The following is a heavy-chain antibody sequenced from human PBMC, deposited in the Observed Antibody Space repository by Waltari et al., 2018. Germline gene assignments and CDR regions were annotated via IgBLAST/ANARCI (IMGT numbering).Heavy chain of an antibody. CDR2: INPNSGGT. J-gene: IGHJ5*02. V-gene: IGHV1-2*06. CDR3: ARDGWELPQGWFDP. Sequence: QVQLVQSGAEVKKPGASVKVSCKASGYTFTGYYMPWVRQPPGQGLEWMGRINPNSGGTNYAQKFQGRVTMTRDTSISTAYMELSRLRSDDTAVYYCARDGWELPQGWFDPWGQGTLVTVSS. CDR1: GYTFTGYY. D-gene: IGHD1-26*01.